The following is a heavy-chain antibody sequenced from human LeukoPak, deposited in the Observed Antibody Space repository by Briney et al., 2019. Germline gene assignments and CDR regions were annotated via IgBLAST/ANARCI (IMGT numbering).Heavy chain of an antibody. Sequence: PGGSLRLSCAASGFTVSSNYMSWVRQAPGKGLEWVSIIYSGGTTYYADSVKGRFTISRDISKNTLFLQMNSLRAEDTAVYYCARETIAAGYDFWGQGTLVTVSS. CDR3: ARETIAAGYDF. CDR2: IYSGGTT. J-gene: IGHJ4*02. CDR1: GFTVSSNY. V-gene: IGHV3-53*01. D-gene: IGHD6-13*01.